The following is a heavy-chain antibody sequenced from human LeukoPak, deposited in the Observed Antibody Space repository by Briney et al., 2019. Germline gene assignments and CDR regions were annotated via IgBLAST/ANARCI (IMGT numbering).Heavy chain of an antibody. Sequence: GASVKVSCKASGYPFNNYDINWVRQAPGKGLEWMGWVSPSHTTRVYAQQFQGRVTMTADTNTNTVSMELRSLRSDDTAVYFCARDYILPLETDNGDGFAIWGQGTVVSVSS. CDR1: GYPFNNYD. CDR2: VSPSHTTR. V-gene: IGHV1-18*01. J-gene: IGHJ3*02. D-gene: IGHD3-3*02. CDR3: ARDYILPLETDNGDGFAI.